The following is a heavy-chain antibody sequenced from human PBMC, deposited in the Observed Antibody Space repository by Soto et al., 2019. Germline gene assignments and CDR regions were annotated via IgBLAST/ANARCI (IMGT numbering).Heavy chain of an antibody. CDR1: GFTFSSYA. Sequence: EVQLLESGGGLVQPGGSLRLSCAASGFTFSSYAMSWVRQAPGKGLEWVSAISGSGGSTCYADSVKGRFTISRDNSKNTLYLQMNSLRAEDTAVYYCARGSEWLRFVSTPYYFDYWGQGTLVTVSS. D-gene: IGHD5-12*01. CDR3: ARGSEWLRFVSTPYYFDY. CDR2: ISGSGGST. J-gene: IGHJ4*02. V-gene: IGHV3-23*01.